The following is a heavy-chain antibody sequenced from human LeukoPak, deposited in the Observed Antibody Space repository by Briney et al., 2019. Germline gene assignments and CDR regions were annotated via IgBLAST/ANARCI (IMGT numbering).Heavy chain of an antibody. V-gene: IGHV3-21*06. CDR1: GFTFSTYS. D-gene: IGHD6-6*01. J-gene: IGHJ4*02. CDR2: ISSSNNYI. Sequence: GGSLRLSCAASGFTFSTYSMNWVRQAPGKGLEWVSSISSSNNYIFYADSVKGRFTISRDNAKNSLYLQMNSLRAEDTAVYYCARELISSSSVSLPDYWGQGTLVTVSS. CDR3: ARELISSSSVSLPDY.